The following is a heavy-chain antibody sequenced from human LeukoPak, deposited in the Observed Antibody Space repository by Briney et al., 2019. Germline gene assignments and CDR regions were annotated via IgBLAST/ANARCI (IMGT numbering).Heavy chain of an antibody. J-gene: IGHJ6*03. V-gene: IGHV3-20*04. CDR1: GFTFDDYG. CDR3: ARAYCSSTSCRDYYYYYYMDV. D-gene: IGHD2-2*01. CDR2: INWNGGST. Sequence: PGGSLRLSCAASGFTFDDYGMSWVRQAPGKRLEWVSGINWNGGSTGYADSVKGRFTISRDNAKNSLYLQMNSLRAEDTALYYCARAYCSSTSCRDYYYYYYMDVWGKGTTVTVSS.